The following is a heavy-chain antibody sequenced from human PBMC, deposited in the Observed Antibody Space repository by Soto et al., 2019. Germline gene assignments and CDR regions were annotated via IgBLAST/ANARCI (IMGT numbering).Heavy chain of an antibody. D-gene: IGHD3-22*01. CDR2: ISSSSSYI. Sequence: GGSLRFSCAASGFTFSSYSMNWVRQAPGKGLEWVSSISSSSSYIYHADSVKGRFTISRDNAKNSLYLQMNSLRAEDTAVYYCAKGVVVYYYYYGMDVWGQGTTVTVSS. V-gene: IGHV3-21*01. J-gene: IGHJ6*02. CDR3: AKGVVVYYYYYGMDV. CDR1: GFTFSSYS.